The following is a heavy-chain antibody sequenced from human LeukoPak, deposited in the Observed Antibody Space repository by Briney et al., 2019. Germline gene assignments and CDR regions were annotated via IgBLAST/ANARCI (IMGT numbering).Heavy chain of an antibody. V-gene: IGHV4-59*08. CDR2: IYYSGST. J-gene: IGHJ5*02. D-gene: IGHD6-13*01. CDR3: ARWSSGSSSWYWFDP. Sequence: SSETLSLTCTVSGGSISSYYWSWIRQPPGKGLEWIGYIYYSGSTNYSPSLKSRVTISVDTSKNQFSLKLSSVTAADTAVYYCARWSSGSSSWYWFDPWGQGTLVTVSS. CDR1: GGSISSYY.